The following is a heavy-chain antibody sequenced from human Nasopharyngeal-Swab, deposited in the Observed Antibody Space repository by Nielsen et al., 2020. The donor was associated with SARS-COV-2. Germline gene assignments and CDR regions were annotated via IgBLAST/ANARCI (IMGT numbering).Heavy chain of an antibody. Sequence: VRQAPGKGLEWVANIKQDGSEKYYVDSVKGRFTISRDNAKNSLYLRMNSLRAEDTAVYYCARGASGYYDFWSDYYRYYYYYYMDVWGKGTTVTVSS. CDR2: IKQDGSEK. CDR3: ARGASGYYDFWSDYYRYYYYYYMDV. J-gene: IGHJ6*03. V-gene: IGHV3-7*01. D-gene: IGHD3-3*01.